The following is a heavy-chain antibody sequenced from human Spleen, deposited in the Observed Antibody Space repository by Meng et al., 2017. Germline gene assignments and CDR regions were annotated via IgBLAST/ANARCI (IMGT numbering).Heavy chain of an antibody. J-gene: IGHJ4*02. D-gene: IGHD6-13*01. CDR2: INHSGST. Sequence: SETLSLTCAVYGGSFSGYYWSWIRQPPGKGLEWIGEINHSGSTNYNPSLKSRVTISVETSKNQFSLKLSSVTAADTAVYYCARSGSWYGLDYWGQGTLVTVSS. V-gene: IGHV4-34*01. CDR3: ARSGSWYGLDY. CDR1: GGSFSGYY.